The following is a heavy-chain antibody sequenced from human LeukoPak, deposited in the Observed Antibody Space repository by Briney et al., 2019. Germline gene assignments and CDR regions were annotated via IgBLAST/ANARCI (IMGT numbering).Heavy chain of an antibody. Sequence: SETLSLTCTVFGGSISTYYWTWIRQPPGKGLEWIGYNHYTGSTNYNPSLKSRVTISVDKSKNQFSLKLSSVTAADTAVYYCASGIAVAGTHAFDIWGQGTMVTVSS. J-gene: IGHJ3*02. CDR2: NHYTGST. CDR1: GGSISTYY. D-gene: IGHD6-19*01. CDR3: ASGIAVAGTHAFDI. V-gene: IGHV4-59*12.